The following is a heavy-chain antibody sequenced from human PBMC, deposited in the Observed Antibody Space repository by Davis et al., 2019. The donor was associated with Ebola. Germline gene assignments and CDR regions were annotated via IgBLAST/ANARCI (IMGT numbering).Heavy chain of an antibody. J-gene: IGHJ4*02. CDR2: IIPIFGTA. D-gene: IGHD6-13*01. CDR1: GGTFSSYA. V-gene: IGHV1-69*05. Sequence: SVKVSCKASGGTFSSYAISWVRQAPGQGLEWMGGIIPIFGTANYAQKFQGRVTMTRDTSISTAYMELSRLRSDDTAVYYCARGGDLAAAGLLDFWGQGTLVTVSS. CDR3: ARGGDLAAAGLLDF.